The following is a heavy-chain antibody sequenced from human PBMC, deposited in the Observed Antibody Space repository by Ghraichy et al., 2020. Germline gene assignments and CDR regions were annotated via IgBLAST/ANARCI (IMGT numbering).Heavy chain of an antibody. V-gene: IGHV3-48*02. J-gene: IGHJ6*02. CDR1: GFTFSSYS. Sequence: GGSLRLSCAASGFTFSSYSINWVRQAPGKGLEWVSYISSSSSTIYYADSVKGRFTISRDNAKNSLYLQMNSLRDEDTAVYYCASSIHSSSSTYDDYYYYGMDVWGQGTTVTVSS. D-gene: IGHD6-6*01. CDR2: ISSSSSTI. CDR3: ASSIHSSSSTYDDYYYYGMDV.